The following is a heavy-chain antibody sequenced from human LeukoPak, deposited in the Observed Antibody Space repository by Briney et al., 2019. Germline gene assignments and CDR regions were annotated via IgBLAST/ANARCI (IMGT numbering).Heavy chain of an antibody. CDR3: ARDRSGGNSLDAFDI. Sequence: ASVKVSCKASGYTFTSYYMHWVRQAPGQGLEWMGIINPSGGSTSYAQKFQGRVTMTRDTSTSTVYMELSSLRSEDTAVYYCARDRSGGNSLDAFDIWGQGTMVTVSS. D-gene: IGHD4-23*01. CDR2: INPSGGST. V-gene: IGHV1-46*01. J-gene: IGHJ3*02. CDR1: GYTFTSYY.